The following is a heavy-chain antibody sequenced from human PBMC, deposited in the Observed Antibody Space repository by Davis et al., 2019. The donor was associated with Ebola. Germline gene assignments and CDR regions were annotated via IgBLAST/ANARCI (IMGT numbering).Heavy chain of an antibody. CDR2: IIPIFDTP. Sequence: SVKVSCKTSGGSFSSHPISWVRQAPRQGLEWMGGIIPIFDTPHYAQKFQGRITTTADASTSTAYMELSSLRSEDTATYFCARDFDGGNYYFDYWGPGTPATVSS. J-gene: IGHJ4*02. D-gene: IGHD3-9*01. V-gene: IGHV1-69*13. CDR1: GGSFSSHP. CDR3: ARDFDGGNYYFDY.